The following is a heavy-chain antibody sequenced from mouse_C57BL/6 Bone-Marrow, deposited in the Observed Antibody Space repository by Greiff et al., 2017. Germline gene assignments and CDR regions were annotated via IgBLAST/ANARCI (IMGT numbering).Heavy chain of an antibody. Sequence: LVESGPGLVKPSQSLSLTCSVTGYSITSGYYWNWIRQFPGNKLEWMGYISYDGSNNYNPSLKNRISITRDTSKNQFFLKLNSVTTEDTATYYCARGHYGSSPWAYWGQGTLVTVSA. CDR3: ARGHYGSSPWAY. CDR2: ISYDGSN. D-gene: IGHD1-1*01. J-gene: IGHJ3*01. V-gene: IGHV3-6*01. CDR1: GYSITSGYY.